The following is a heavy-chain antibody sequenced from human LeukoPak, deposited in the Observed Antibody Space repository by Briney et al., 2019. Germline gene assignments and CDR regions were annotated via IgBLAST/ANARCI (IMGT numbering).Heavy chain of an antibody. V-gene: IGHV4-39*07. D-gene: IGHD6-13*01. Sequence: PSETLSLTCTVSGGSISSGGYYWSWIRQHPGKGLEWIGEINHSGSTNYNPSLRSRVTISVDTSKNQFSLKLSSVTAADTAVYYCARGPGGASSWYYYGMDVWGQGTTVTVSS. CDR2: INHSGST. J-gene: IGHJ6*02. CDR3: ARGPGGASSWYYYGMDV. CDR1: GGSISSGGYY.